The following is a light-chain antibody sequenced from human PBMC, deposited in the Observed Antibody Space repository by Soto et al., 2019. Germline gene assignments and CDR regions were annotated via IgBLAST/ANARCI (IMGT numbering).Light chain of an antibody. CDR2: ATS. Sequence: EIVLTQSPGTLSLSPGERATLSCRASQSVDSTYLAWYQQKPDQSPRLLIYATSTRAAGIPDRFSGSGSGTDFTLTISSLQPDDFATYYCQQYNSYFRTFGQGTKVDIK. V-gene: IGKV3-20*01. CDR3: QQYNSYFRT. CDR1: QSVDSTY. J-gene: IGKJ1*01.